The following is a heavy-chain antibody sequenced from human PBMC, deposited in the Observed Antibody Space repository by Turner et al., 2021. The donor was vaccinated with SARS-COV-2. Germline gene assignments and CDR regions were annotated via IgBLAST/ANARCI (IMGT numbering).Heavy chain of an antibody. D-gene: IGHD3-10*01. CDR3: ARELTNNWFDP. J-gene: IGHJ5*02. CDR1: GASISSYY. CDR2: IYYRGST. Sequence: QVLMQASGPGLVKPSETVSLTCTVTGASISSYYWAWIRQPPGKRLEWIGYIYYRGSTNYNPSLKSRVTISVDTSKNQFSLKLTSVTAADTAVYFCARELTNNWFDPWGQGTLVTVSS. V-gene: IGHV4-59*01.